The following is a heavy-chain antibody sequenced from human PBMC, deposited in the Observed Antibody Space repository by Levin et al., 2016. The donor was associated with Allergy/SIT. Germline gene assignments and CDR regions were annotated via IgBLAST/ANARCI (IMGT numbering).Heavy chain of an antibody. CDR2: IIPVFGTT. V-gene: IGHV1-69*13. CDR3: ARDRYFESNGYYYESEV. J-gene: IGHJ4*02. D-gene: IGHD3-22*01. CDR1: GGTFSSYG. Sequence: SVKVSCKASGGTFSSYGISWVRQAPGQGLEWMGGIIPVFGTTNYAQKFQGRVTITADESTSTAYMELSSLRSEDTAVYYCARDRYFESNGYYYESEVWGQGTLVTVSS.